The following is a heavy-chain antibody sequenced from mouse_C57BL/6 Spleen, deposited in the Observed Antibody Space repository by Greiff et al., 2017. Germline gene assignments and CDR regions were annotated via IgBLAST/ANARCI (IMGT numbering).Heavy chain of an antibody. CDR3: AREGDYGSSS. J-gene: IGHJ3*01. V-gene: IGHV5-4*01. CDR2: ISDGGSYT. D-gene: IGHD1-1*01. CDR1: GFTFSSYA. Sequence: EVKLMESGGGLVKPGGSLKLSCAASGFTFSSYAMSWVRQTPEKRLEWVATISDGGSYTYYPDNVKGRFTISRDNAKNNLYLQMSHLKSEDTAMYYCAREGDYGSSSWGQGTLVTVSA.